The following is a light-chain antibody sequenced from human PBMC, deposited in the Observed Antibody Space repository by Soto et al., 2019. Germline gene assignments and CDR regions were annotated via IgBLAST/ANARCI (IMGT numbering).Light chain of an antibody. CDR3: QQYNFWPET. Sequence: EILMTQSPVTLSVSPGERATLSCGASQSVRGNLAWYQQKTGEAPRLLIYGVSARATGIPARFSGSGFGTEFTLTISSLQSEDFALYYCQQYNFWPETFGQGTQVDIK. V-gene: IGKV3-15*01. CDR1: QSVRGN. J-gene: IGKJ1*01. CDR2: GVS.